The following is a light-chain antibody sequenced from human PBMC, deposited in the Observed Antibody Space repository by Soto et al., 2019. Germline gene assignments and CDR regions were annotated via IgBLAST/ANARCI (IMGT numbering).Light chain of an antibody. CDR2: GIS. J-gene: IGKJ1*01. CDR3: QHYNSYSEA. Sequence: EIVLTQSPAALSLSPGERATLSCRASQSVSSYLAWYQQKPGQAPRLLIYGISTRATGIPARFSGSGSGTEFSLTISSLQPDDFATYYCQHYNSYSEAFGQGTKVDIK. CDR1: QSVSSY. V-gene: IGKV3-15*01.